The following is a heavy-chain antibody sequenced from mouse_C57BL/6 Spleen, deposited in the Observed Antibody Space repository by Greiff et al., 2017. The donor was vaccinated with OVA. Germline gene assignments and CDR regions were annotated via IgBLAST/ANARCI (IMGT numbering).Heavy chain of an antibody. CDR3: ARYGGGGYFDV. D-gene: IGHD1-1*02. CDR2: IRNKANGYTT. V-gene: IGHV7-3*01. Sequence: EVLLVESGGGLVQPGGSLSLSCAASGFTFTDYYMSWVRQPPGKALEWLGFIRNKANGYTTEYSASVKGRFTISRDNSQSILYLQMNALRAEDRGTYYWARYGGGGYFDVWGTGTTVTVSS. J-gene: IGHJ1*03. CDR1: GFTFTDYY.